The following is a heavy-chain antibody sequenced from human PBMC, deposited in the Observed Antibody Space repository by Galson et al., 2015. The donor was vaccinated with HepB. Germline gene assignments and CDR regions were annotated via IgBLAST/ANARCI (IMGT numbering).Heavy chain of an antibody. CDR3: ARDQRKGPWNPALDY. J-gene: IGHJ4*02. CDR2: IWYDGSYE. V-gene: IGHV3-33*01. CDR1: GFTFSEFG. D-gene: IGHD1-1*01. Sequence: SLRLSCAASGFTFSEFGLHWVRQVPGKGLEWVAIIWYDGSYEYYADSVKGRFTISRDNSKNTLYLQMNSLTAEDTAVYYCARDQRKGPWNPALDYWGQGTLVTDSS.